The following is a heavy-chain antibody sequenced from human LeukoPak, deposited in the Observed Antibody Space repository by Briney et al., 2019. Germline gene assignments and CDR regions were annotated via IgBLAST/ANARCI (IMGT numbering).Heavy chain of an antibody. D-gene: IGHD1-14*01. V-gene: IGHV3-11*01. CDR2: ISSGGSTI. Sequence: PGGSLRLSCAVSGFTFSDYYMSWIRQAPGKGLEWVSYISSGGSTISHADSVKGRFTISRDNAENSLYLQMNSLRAEDTAVYYCATEPRNYYYYYMDVWGKGTTVTVSS. J-gene: IGHJ6*03. CDR1: GFTFSDYY. CDR3: ATEPRNYYYYYMDV.